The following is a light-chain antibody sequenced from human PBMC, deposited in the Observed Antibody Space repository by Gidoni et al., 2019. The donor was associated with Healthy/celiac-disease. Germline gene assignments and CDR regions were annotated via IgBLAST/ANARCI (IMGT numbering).Light chain of an antibody. CDR3: LQAYNTPLT. Sequence: DIVMTQSPDSLAVSPGERATITCKSSQSVLYSTNNKNYLAWYQQKPGQPPKLLIYLASTRESGVPDRFSGSGSGTDFTLTISSLQAEDVAVYYCLQAYNTPLTFGGGTKVEIK. CDR1: QSVLYSTNNKNY. V-gene: IGKV4-1*01. CDR2: LAS. J-gene: IGKJ4*01.